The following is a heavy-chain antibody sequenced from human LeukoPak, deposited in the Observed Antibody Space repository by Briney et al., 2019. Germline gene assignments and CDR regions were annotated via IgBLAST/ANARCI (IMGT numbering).Heavy chain of an antibody. CDR2: IWYDGSNK. CDR1: GFTFSSYG. CDR3: ARGEPIVDTAISY. V-gene: IGHV3-33*01. J-gene: IGHJ4*02. Sequence: GGSLRLSCAASGFTFSSYGMHWVRQAPGKGLEWVAVIWYDGSNKYYADSVKGRFTISRDNSKNTLYLQMNSLRAEDTAVYYCARGEPIVDTAISYWGQGTLVTVSS. D-gene: IGHD5-18*01.